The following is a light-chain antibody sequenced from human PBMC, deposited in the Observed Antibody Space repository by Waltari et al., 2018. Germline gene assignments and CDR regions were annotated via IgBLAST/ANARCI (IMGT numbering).Light chain of an antibody. Sequence: EIVLTQSPGTLSLSPGESATLSCRASQSVGSNYLAWDQQRPGQAPSLLTYGASSRATVIPDMFSGSGSGTDFTLSISRLEPEDFAVYYCQHYVRTWAFGQGTKVEIK. CDR1: QSVGSNY. CDR2: GAS. J-gene: IGKJ1*01. CDR3: QHYVRTWA. V-gene: IGKV3-20*01.